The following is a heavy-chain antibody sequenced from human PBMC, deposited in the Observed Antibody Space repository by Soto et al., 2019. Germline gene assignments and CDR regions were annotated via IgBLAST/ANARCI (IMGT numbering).Heavy chain of an antibody. CDR1: GFTFRNYA. Sequence: EVQLLESGGGLVQPGGSLRLLCAASGFTFRNYAMTWVRQAPGKGLEWVSTITGAGDTYFADTVKGRFTSSRDISKSTLFLQMDSLRAEDTAVYYCARTDKYDSQSTGWANRFDSWGQGTLVTVSS. D-gene: IGHD2-8*02. CDR2: ITGAGDT. V-gene: IGHV3-23*01. CDR3: ARTDKYDSQSTGWANRFDS. J-gene: IGHJ4*02.